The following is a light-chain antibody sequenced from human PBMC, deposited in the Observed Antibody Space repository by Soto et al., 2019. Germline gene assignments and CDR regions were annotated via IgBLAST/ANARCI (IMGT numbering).Light chain of an antibody. Sequence: EVVLTQSPATLSVSPGERATLSCRASQTVSRSLAWYQQKPGQAPRLLIYGASTRATGIPGRFSGSGSGTDFTLTISSLQAEDVAVYYCQQYYSTPRTFGQGTKVDIK. CDR2: GAS. J-gene: IGKJ1*01. CDR1: QTVSRS. V-gene: IGKV3-15*01. CDR3: QQYYSTPRT.